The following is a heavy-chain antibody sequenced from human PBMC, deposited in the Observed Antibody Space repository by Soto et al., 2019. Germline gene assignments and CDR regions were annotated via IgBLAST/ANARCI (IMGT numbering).Heavy chain of an antibody. V-gene: IGHV4-59*08. CDR1: GGSISSYY. CDR3: ARQNFANYYYYYHYMDV. J-gene: IGHJ6*03. CDR2: IYYSGST. Sequence: PSETLSLTCTVSGGSISSYYWSWIRQPPGKGLEWIGYIYYSGSTNYNPSLKSRVTISVDTSKDQLSLKLSSVTAADTAVYYCARQNFANYYYYYHYMDVWGKGTTVTVSS.